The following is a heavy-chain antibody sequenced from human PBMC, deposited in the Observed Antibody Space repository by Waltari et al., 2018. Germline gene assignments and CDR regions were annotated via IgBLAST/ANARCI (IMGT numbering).Heavy chain of an antibody. CDR2: ISYDGSNK. J-gene: IGHJ4*02. D-gene: IGHD4-17*01. CDR3: ANYGQLPSNGDY. V-gene: IGHV3-30-3*01. CDR1: GFTFGSYA. Sequence: QVQLVESGGGVVQPGRSLRLSCEASGFTFGSYAMHWVRQAPGKGLEWVAVISYDGSNKYYADSVKGRFTISRDNSKTTLYLQMNSLRVEDTAMYYCANYGQLPSNGDYWGQGTLVTVSS.